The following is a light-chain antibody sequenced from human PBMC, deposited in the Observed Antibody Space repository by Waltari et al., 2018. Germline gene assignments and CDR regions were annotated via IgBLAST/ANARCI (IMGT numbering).Light chain of an antibody. Sequence: EIVLTQSPGTVSLSPGERATVSCRASPTVTSGDLAWYQQQPGQAPRLLIYDASRRATGVPDRFSGSGSGTDFTLTISRLEPEDFAVYYCQQYHTSPRTFGQGTMVEI. CDR1: PTVTSGD. CDR2: DAS. V-gene: IGKV3-20*01. CDR3: QQYHTSPRT. J-gene: IGKJ1*01.